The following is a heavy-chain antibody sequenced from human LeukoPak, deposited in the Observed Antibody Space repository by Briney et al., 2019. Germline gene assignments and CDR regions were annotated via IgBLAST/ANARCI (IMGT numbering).Heavy chain of an antibody. CDR2: INPSGGST. CDR3: ARDLGIAAAGTYNWFDP. D-gene: IGHD6-13*01. J-gene: IGHJ5*02. CDR1: GYTFTSYY. V-gene: IGHV1-46*01. Sequence: ASVKVSCKASGYTFTSYYMHWVRQAPGQGLEWMGIINPSGGSTSYAQKFQGRVTMTRDTSTSTVYMELSSLRSEDTAVYYCARDLGIAAAGTYNWFDPWGLGTLVTVSS.